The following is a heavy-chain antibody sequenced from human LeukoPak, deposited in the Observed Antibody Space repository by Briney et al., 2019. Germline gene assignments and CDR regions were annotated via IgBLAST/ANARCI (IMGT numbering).Heavy chain of an antibody. J-gene: IGHJ5*02. CDR2: INHSGST. Sequence: PSETLSLTCAVYGGSFSGYYWSWIRQPPGKGLEWIGEINHSGSTNYNPSLKSRVTISVDTSKNQFSLKLSSVTAADTAVYSCARGSVVVAANNWFDPWSQGTLVTVSS. V-gene: IGHV4-34*01. CDR1: GGSFSGYY. D-gene: IGHD2-15*01. CDR3: ARGSVVVAANNWFDP.